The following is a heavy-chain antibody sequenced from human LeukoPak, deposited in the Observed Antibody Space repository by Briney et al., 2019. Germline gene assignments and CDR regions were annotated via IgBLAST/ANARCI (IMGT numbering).Heavy chain of an antibody. J-gene: IGHJ5*02. CDR3: ARVVDP. V-gene: IGHV4-34*01. CDR1: GGSFGGYY. CDR2: INHSGST. Sequence: PSETLSLTCAVYGGSFGGYYWSWIRQPPGKGLEWIGEINHSGSTNYNPSLKSRVTISVDTSKNQFSLKLSSVTAADTAVYYCARVVDPWGQGTLVTVSS.